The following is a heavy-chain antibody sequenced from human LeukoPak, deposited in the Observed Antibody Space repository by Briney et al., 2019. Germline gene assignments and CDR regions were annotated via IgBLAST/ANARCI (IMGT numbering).Heavy chain of an antibody. CDR3: TSFYETN. Sequence: GGSLRLSCAASGFTFSTYCMHWVRQAPGKGPMWVSRICPDGTVTNYADSVKARFIISRDNARNTVYLQMNSLRVEDTAVYYCTSFYETNWGQGTLVTVSS. V-gene: IGHV3-74*01. CDR2: ICPDGTVT. D-gene: IGHD2/OR15-2a*01. CDR1: GFTFSTYC. J-gene: IGHJ4*02.